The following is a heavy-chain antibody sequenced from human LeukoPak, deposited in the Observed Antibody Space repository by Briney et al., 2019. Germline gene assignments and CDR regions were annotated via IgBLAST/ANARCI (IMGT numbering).Heavy chain of an antibody. CDR2: IYNSGST. V-gene: IGHV4-59*01. Sequence: KSSETLSLTCTVSGVSISIYYWSWIRQPPGKGLEWIGYIYNSGSTNYNPSLKSQATISADTSKNQFSLKLSSVTAADTAVYYCVRDRELNYWGQGTLVTVSS. J-gene: IGHJ4*02. CDR1: GVSISIYY. D-gene: IGHD1-7*01. CDR3: VRDRELNY.